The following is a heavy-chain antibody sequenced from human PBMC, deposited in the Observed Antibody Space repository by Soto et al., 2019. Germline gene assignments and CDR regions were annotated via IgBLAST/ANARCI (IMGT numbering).Heavy chain of an antibody. D-gene: IGHD3-16*01. CDR1: GYTFTSYG. V-gene: IGHV1-18*01. Sequence: ASVKVSCKASGYTFTSYGISWVRQAPGQGLEWMGWISAYNGNTNYAQKLQGRVTMTTDTSTSTAYMELRSLRSGDTAVYYCARWGWFIITPRHAFDIWGQGTMVTVSS. CDR3: ARWGWFIITPRHAFDI. CDR2: ISAYNGNT. J-gene: IGHJ3*02.